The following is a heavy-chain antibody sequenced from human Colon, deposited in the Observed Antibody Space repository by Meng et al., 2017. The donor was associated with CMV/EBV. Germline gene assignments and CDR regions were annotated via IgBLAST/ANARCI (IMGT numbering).Heavy chain of an antibody. V-gene: IGHV1-8*01. CDR3: TRGRGSTHKGNWFDP. D-gene: IGHD3-10*01. CDR2: MNPNSGNT. Sequence: SGYPFPSYDINWVRQATGQGLEWMGWMNPNSGNTAYAPKFQGRLTMTRNTSINTAYMDLSSLRSEDTAIYYCTRGRGSTHKGNWFDPWGQGTLVTVSS. CDR1: GYPFPSYD. J-gene: IGHJ5*02.